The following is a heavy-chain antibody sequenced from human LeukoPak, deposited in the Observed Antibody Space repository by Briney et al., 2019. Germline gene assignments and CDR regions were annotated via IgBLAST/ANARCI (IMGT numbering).Heavy chain of an antibody. CDR1: CGSMSSHY. CDR2: IHSSGRT. V-gene: IGHV4-59*11. Sequence: PSEPLSLTCSVSCGSMSSHYGSGIREPPEEALEGIGFIHSSGRTISNPHLKTRVTISVDPSKNQFSLKLSSVTAADTAVYYCARDRVDSQGPAFDIWGQGTMVTVSS. J-gene: IGHJ3*02. D-gene: IGHD2-15*01. CDR3: ARDRVDSQGPAFDI.